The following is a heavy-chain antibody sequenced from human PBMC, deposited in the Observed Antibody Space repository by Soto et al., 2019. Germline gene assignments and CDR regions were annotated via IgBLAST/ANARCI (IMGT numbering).Heavy chain of an antibody. CDR1: GGTFSSYT. CDR3: AREEGHCSGGSCYA. V-gene: IGHV1-69*08. Sequence: QVQLVQSGADVKKPGSSVKVSCKASGGTFSSYTISWVRQAPGQGLEWMGRIIPILGIANYAQKFQGRVTITADKSTSTAYMELSSLRSEDTAVYYCAREEGHCSGGSCYAWGQGTLVTVSS. CDR2: IIPILGIA. D-gene: IGHD2-15*01. J-gene: IGHJ4*02.